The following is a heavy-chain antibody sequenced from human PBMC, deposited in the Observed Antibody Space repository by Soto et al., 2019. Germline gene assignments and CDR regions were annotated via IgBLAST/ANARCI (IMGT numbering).Heavy chain of an antibody. CDR3: AKATPYSRSRADTFGI. CDR1: GFTFSSYA. J-gene: IGHJ3*02. Sequence: EVQLLESGGGLVQPGGSLRLSCAASGFTFSSYAMRWVRQAPGKGLEWVSAISGSGGSTYYADYGKGRFTISRGNSRNKLDLVLDSLRAGATAVYSCAKATPYSRSRADTFGIWGQGTLVTVSS. D-gene: IGHD6-13*01. CDR2: ISGSGGST. V-gene: IGHV3-23*01.